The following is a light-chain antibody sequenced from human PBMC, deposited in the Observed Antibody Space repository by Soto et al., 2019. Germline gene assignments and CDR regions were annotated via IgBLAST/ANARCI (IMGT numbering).Light chain of an antibody. V-gene: IGKV3-20*01. CDR2: GAS. Sequence: TVLTQSPDSLSLSPGKRPTLSCSASQSVGSSYLAWYQQKPGQAPRLLIYGASSRATGIPDRFSGSGSGTDFTLIFSRLEPEDFAVYYCQQYGSSPYFAQGTRLEIK. CDR3: QQYGSSPY. CDR1: QSVGSSY. J-gene: IGKJ5*01.